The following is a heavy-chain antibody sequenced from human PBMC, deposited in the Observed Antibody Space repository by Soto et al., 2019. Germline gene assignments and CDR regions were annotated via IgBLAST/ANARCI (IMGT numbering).Heavy chain of an antibody. CDR2: ISTYNGNT. CDR1: GYTFNTYG. J-gene: IGHJ4*02. Sequence: ASVKVSCKASGYTFNTYGINWLRQAPGQGLESLGWISTYNGNTKFAPNFQDRVTLTIDPSTNTAYMEMRSLTSDDMAVYYCARVNAGVFYDRYGFFEYWGQGTLVIVS. CDR3: ARVNAGVFYDRYGFFEY. V-gene: IGHV1-18*03. D-gene: IGHD5-18*01.